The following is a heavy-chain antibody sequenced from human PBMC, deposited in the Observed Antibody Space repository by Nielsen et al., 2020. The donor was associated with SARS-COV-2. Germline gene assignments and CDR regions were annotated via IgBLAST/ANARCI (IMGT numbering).Heavy chain of an antibody. J-gene: IGHJ4*02. CDR2: ISYDGSNK. V-gene: IGHV3-30*04. Sequence: GGSLRLSCAASGFTFSSYAMHWVRQAPGKGLEWVAVISYDGSNKYYADSVKGQFTISRDNSKNTLYLQMNSLRAEDTAVYYCVVSSRITMVRGVITPGYWGQGTLVTVSS. CDR3: VVSSRITMVRGVITPGY. D-gene: IGHD3-10*01. CDR1: GFTFSSYA.